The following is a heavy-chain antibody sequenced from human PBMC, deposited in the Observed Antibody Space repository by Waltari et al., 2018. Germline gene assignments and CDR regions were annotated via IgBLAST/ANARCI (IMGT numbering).Heavy chain of an antibody. CDR2: IYYSGST. Sequence: QVQLQESGPGLVKPSETLSLTCTVSGGSISSYYWSWIRQPPGKGLEWIGYIYYSGSTNSNPSLKSRVTISVDTSKNQFSLKLSSVTAADTAVYYCARDRTPTSPDAFDIWGQGTMVTVSS. V-gene: IGHV4-59*01. CDR3: ARDRTPTSPDAFDI. J-gene: IGHJ3*02. CDR1: GGSISSYY.